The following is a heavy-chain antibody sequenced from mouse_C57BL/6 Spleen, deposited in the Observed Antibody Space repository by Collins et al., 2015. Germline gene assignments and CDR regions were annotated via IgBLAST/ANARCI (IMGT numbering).Heavy chain of an antibody. CDR2: INPGSSTI. CDR3: ARDSTVAPMDY. D-gene: IGHD1-1*01. V-gene: IGHV4-2*02. J-gene: IGHJ4*01. Sequence: EVKLLESGGGLVQPGGSLNLSCAASGFDFSRYWMSWARQAPGKGQEWIGEINPGSSTINYTPSLKDKFIISRDNAKNTLYLQMSKVRSEDTALYYCARDSTVAPMDYWGQGTSVTVSS. CDR1: GFDFSRYW.